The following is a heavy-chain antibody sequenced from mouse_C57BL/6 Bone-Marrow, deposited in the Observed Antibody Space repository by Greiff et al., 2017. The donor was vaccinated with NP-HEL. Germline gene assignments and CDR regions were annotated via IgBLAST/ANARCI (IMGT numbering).Heavy chain of an antibody. CDR3: ARNDYDLVY. J-gene: IGHJ2*01. CDR1: GYAFSSSW. Sequence: VQLVESGPELVKPGASVKISCKASGYAFSSSWMNWVKQRPGKGLEWIGRIYPGDGDTNYNGKFKGKATLTADKSSSTAYMQLSSLTSEDSAVYFCARNDYDLVYWGQGTTLTVSS. D-gene: IGHD2-4*01. V-gene: IGHV1-82*01. CDR2: IYPGDGDT.